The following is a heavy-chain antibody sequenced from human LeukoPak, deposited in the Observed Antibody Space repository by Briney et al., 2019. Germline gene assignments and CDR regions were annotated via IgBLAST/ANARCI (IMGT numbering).Heavy chain of an antibody. CDR1: GYTFTGYY. V-gene: IGHV1-2*02. CDR3: AKDIVVVPASYDDAFDI. CDR2: INPNSGGT. D-gene: IGHD2-2*01. J-gene: IGHJ3*02. Sequence: ASVKVSCKASGYTFTGYYMHWVRQAPGQGLEWMGWINPNSGGTNYAQKLQGRVTMTRDTSISTAYMELSRLRSDDTAVYYCAKDIVVVPASYDDAFDIWGQGTMVTVSS.